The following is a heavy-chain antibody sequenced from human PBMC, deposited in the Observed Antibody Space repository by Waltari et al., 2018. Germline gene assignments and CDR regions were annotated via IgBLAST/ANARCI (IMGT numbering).Heavy chain of an antibody. CDR2: IYHSGST. J-gene: IGHJ4*02. CDR1: GYSISSGYY. Sequence: QVQLQESGPGLVKPSETLSLTCAVSGYSISSGYYWGWIRQPPGKGLEWIGSIYHSGSTYDNPSLKSRVTISVDTSKNQFSLKLSSVTAADTAVYYCARHRPRRITMVQGVKTPFDYWGQGTLVTVSS. V-gene: IGHV4-38-2*01. CDR3: ARHRPRRITMVQGVKTPFDY. D-gene: IGHD3-10*01.